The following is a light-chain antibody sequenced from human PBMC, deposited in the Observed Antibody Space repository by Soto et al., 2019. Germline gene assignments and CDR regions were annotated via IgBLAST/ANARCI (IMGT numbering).Light chain of an antibody. Sequence: EIVLTQSPDTLSLSPGERATLSCRASQTVSSNYLAWYQQRPGQAPRLLVYGASSRAIGIPDRFSGSGSGTDFTLTINSLEFGDYAVYYCQQYGSSSKTFGQGTKVEIK. V-gene: IGKV3-20*01. J-gene: IGKJ1*01. CDR2: GAS. CDR1: QTVSSNY. CDR3: QQYGSSSKT.